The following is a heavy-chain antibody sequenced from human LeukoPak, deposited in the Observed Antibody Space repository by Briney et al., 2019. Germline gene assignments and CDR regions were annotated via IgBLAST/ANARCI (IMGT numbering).Heavy chain of an antibody. CDR2: FDPEDGII. V-gene: IGHV1-24*01. D-gene: IGHD6-19*01. J-gene: IGHJ4*02. Sequence: ASVKVSCRISGYTLTEFSIHWVRQSPGKGLEWMGGFDPEDGIIIYAQKFQGRVTMTRDTSISTAYMELSRLRSDDTAVYYCASGGWIFDYWGQGTLVTVSS. CDR1: GYTLTEFS. CDR3: ASGGWIFDY.